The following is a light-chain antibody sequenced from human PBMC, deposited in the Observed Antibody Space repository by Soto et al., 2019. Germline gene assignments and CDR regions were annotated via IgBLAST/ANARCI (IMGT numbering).Light chain of an antibody. Sequence: DIQMTQSPSTLSASVGERVTITCWASQSVSNWLAWYQQKPGKAPKLLIYDVSSLESGVPSRFSGSGSGTEFILTISSLQPDDFATYYCQQYDSYSWTFDQGTKVEMK. J-gene: IGKJ1*01. CDR2: DVS. V-gene: IGKV1-5*01. CDR1: QSVSNW. CDR3: QQYDSYSWT.